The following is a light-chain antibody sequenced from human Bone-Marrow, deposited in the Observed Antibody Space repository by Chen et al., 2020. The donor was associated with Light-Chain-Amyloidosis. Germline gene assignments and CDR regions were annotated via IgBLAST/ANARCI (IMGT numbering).Light chain of an antibody. CDR2: LGS. CDR1: QSLSHSTGYNY. CDR3: MQALQSPPT. Sequence: VLTQSPLSLPVTPGEPPSISCRSSQSLSHSTGYNYLDWYLQKPGQSPQLLIYLGSTRASGVPDRFSGSGSGTDFTLKIRRVETEDVGVYYCMQALQSPPTFGQGTKVEIK. V-gene: IGKV2-28*01. J-gene: IGKJ1*01.